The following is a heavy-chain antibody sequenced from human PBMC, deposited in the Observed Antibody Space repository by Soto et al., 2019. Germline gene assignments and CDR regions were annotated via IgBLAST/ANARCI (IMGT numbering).Heavy chain of an antibody. CDR1: GDSISSYY. Sequence: QVQLQESGPGLVKPSETLSLTCAVSGDSISSYYCMWIRQPPGKGLESIGYLYYGRSANYNPSLKSRVTLSVDTSTNQCSRTLSSRTAADTAVYYCALRSMAVVPEYWGQGTLVTVSS. CDR3: ALRSMAVVPEY. J-gene: IGHJ4*02. V-gene: IGHV4-59*01. CDR2: LYYGRSA. D-gene: IGHD3-22*01.